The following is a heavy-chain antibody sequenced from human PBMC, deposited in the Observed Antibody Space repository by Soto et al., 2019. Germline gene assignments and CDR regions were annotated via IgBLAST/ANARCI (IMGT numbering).Heavy chain of an antibody. J-gene: IGHJ4*02. Sequence: ASLKVSCKASGYTFTSYGISWVRQAPGQGLEWMGWISPYNGNTNYAQNLQGRVTMTTDTSTSTAYMELMRLRSDDTAVYYCARDRQCALWGQGTLVTVSS. CDR1: GYTFTSYG. CDR2: ISPYNGNT. CDR3: ARDRQCAL. V-gene: IGHV1-18*01.